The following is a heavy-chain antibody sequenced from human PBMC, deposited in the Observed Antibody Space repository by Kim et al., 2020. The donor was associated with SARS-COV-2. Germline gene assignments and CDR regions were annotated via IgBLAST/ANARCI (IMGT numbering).Heavy chain of an antibody. CDR3: ARDSLIVVVPAATPAWFDP. J-gene: IGHJ5*02. V-gene: IGHV1-18*01. CDR2: ISAYNGNT. D-gene: IGHD2-2*01. Sequence: ASVKVSCKASGYTFTSYGISWVRQAPGQGLEWMGWISAYNGNTNYAQKLQGRVTMTTDTSTSTAYMELRSLRSDDTAVYYCARDSLIVVVPAATPAWFDPWGQGTLVTVSS. CDR1: GYTFTSYG.